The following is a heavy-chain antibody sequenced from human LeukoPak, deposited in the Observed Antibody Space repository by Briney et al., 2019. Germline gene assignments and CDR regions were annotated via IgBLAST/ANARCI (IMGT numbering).Heavy chain of an antibody. Sequence: GGSLRLSCAASGFSISNYWMSWVRQAPGKGLEWVARVKSRSAGETTDYAAPVKGRFTSARDDSKNTLYLQMNRLKTEDTAVYYCTLIQGWGSGSYYRDFWGQGTLVTVSS. CDR3: TLIQGWGSGSYYRDF. D-gene: IGHD3-10*01. V-gene: IGHV3-15*01. CDR2: VKSRSAGETT. CDR1: GFSISNYW. J-gene: IGHJ4*02.